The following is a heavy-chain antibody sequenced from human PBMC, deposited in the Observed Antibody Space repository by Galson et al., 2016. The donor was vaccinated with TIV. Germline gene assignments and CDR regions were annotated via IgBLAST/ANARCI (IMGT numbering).Heavy chain of an antibody. CDR1: GLSVSINY. D-gene: IGHD5-12*01. Sequence: SLRLSCAASGLSVSINYMTWVRQAPGKGLEWVSLISDGGETYYPDSVKGRFTISRDNSKSTLYLQMNRLRVEDTAVYYCARDRVVDATYYYYYYGMDVWGQGTAVTVS. CDR3: ARDRVVDATYYYYYYGMDV. CDR2: ISDGGET. J-gene: IGHJ6*02. V-gene: IGHV3-66*02.